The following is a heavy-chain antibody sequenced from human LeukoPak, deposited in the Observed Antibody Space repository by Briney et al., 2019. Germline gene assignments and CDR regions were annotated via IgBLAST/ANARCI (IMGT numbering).Heavy chain of an antibody. CDR2: IYYSGST. D-gene: IGHD6-19*01. CDR1: GGSISSYY. J-gene: IGHJ3*02. V-gene: IGHV4-59*01. Sequence: RPSETLSLTCTVSGGSISSYYWSWIRQPPGKGLEWIGYIYYSGSTNYNPSLKSRVTISVDTSKNQFSLKLSSVTAADTAVYYCAREASGWYTTGAFDIWGQGTMVTVSS. CDR3: AREASGWYTTGAFDI.